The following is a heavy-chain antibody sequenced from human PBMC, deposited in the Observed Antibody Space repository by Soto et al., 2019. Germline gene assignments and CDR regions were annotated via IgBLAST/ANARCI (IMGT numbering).Heavy chain of an antibody. Sequence: ASVKVSCKASGYTFTSYYMHWVRQAPGQGLEWMGIINPSGGSTSCAQKFQGRVTMTRDTSTSTVYMELSSLRSEDTAVYYCARDGDYVWGSYRYIDYWGQGTLVTVSS. V-gene: IGHV1-46*01. CDR2: INPSGGST. J-gene: IGHJ4*02. CDR1: GYTFTSYY. D-gene: IGHD3-16*02. CDR3: ARDGDYVWGSYRYIDY.